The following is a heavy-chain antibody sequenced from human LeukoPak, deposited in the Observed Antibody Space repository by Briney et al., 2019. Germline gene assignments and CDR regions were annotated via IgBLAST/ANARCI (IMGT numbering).Heavy chain of an antibody. Sequence: GASVKVSCKASGYTFTSYGISWVRQAPGQGLEWMGWISAYNGNTNYAQKIQGRVTMTTDTSTSTAYMELRSLRSDDTAVYYCARHTSDYLSNWFDPWGQGTLVTVSS. D-gene: IGHD4-17*01. CDR1: GYTFTSYG. V-gene: IGHV1-18*01. CDR3: ARHTSDYLSNWFDP. J-gene: IGHJ5*02. CDR2: ISAYNGNT.